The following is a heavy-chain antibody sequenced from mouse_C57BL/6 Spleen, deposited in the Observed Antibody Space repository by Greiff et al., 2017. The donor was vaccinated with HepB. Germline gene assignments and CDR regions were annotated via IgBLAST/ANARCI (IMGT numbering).Heavy chain of an antibody. D-gene: IGHD2-4*01. Sequence: QVQLQQPGAELVKPGASVKMSCKASGYTFTSYWITWVKQRPGQGLEWIGDIYPGSGSTNYNEKFKSKATLTVDTSSRTAYMQLSSLTSEYSAVYDCARRGITTGYYYAMDYWGQGTSVTVSS. V-gene: IGHV1-55*01. CDR2: IYPGSGST. J-gene: IGHJ4*01. CDR3: ARRGITTGYYYAMDY. CDR1: GYTFTSYW.